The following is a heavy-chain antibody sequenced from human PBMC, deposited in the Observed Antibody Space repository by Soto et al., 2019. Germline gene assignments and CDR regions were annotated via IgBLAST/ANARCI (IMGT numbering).Heavy chain of an antibody. CDR3: SRGFKTNFDY. Sequence: SQTLSLTCAISGDSVSSNSAAWNWIRQSPSRGLEWLGGTYYRSKWYNDYAISVKSRITINPDTSKNQFSLQLNSVTPDDTAVYYCSRGFKTNFDYWGQGTLVTVSS. J-gene: IGHJ4*02. CDR1: GDSVSSNSAA. CDR2: TYYRSKWYN. V-gene: IGHV6-1*01.